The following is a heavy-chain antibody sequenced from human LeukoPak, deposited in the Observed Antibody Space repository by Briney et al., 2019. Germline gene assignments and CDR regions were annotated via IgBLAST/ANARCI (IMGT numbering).Heavy chain of an antibody. V-gene: IGHV3-23*01. Sequence: GGSLRLSCAASGFTFSSHAMSWVRQAPGKGLEWVSAISGRGGSTYYADSVKGRFTISRDNAKNSLYLQMNSLRAEDTAVYYCASNYYGSGSFDYWGQGTLVTVSS. CDR1: GFTFSSHA. CDR3: ASNYYGSGSFDY. D-gene: IGHD3-10*01. CDR2: ISGRGGST. J-gene: IGHJ4*02.